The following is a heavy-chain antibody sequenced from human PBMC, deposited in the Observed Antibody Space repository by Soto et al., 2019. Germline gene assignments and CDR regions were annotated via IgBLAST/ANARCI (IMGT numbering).Heavy chain of an antibody. V-gene: IGHV3-53*02. CDR1: GFTVSSNY. D-gene: IGHD6-6*01. CDR3: ARTIAARVNWFDP. Sequence: EVQLVETGGGLIQPGGSLRLSCAASGFTVSSNYMSWVRQAPGKGLEWVSVIYSGGSTYYADSVQGRFTISRDNSKNTLYLQMNSLRAEDTAVYYCARTIAARVNWFDPWGQGTLVTVSS. J-gene: IGHJ5*02. CDR2: IYSGGST.